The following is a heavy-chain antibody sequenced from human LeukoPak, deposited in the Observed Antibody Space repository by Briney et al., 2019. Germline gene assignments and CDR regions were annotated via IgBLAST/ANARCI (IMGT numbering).Heavy chain of an antibody. D-gene: IGHD3-3*01. V-gene: IGHV3-48*01. CDR3: ASMNYDFWSGYYTNYYYYYMDV. CDR2: ISSSSTI. J-gene: IGHJ6*03. CDR1: GFTFSSYS. Sequence: QTGGSLRLSCAASGFTFSSYSMNWVRQAPGKGLEWVSYISSSSTIYYADSVKGRFTISRDNAKNSLYLQMNSLRAEDTAVYYCASMNYDFWSGYYTNYYYYYMDVWGKGTTVTVSS.